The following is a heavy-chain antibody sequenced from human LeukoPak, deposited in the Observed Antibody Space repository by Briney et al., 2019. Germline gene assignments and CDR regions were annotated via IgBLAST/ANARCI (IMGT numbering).Heavy chain of an antibody. CDR2: IYYSGST. D-gene: IGHD3-10*01. Sequence: PSETLSLTCTVSGGSISSGGYYWSWICHHPGKGLEWIGYIYYSGSTYYNPSLKSRVTISVDTSKNQFSLKLSSVTAADTAVYYCARGDYYGSGSPSDYWGQGTLVTVSS. J-gene: IGHJ4*02. CDR1: GGSISSGGYY. V-gene: IGHV4-31*03. CDR3: ARGDYYGSGSPSDY.